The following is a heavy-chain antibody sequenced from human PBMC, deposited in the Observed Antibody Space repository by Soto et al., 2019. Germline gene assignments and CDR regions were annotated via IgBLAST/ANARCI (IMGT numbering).Heavy chain of an antibody. Sequence: QVQLQQWGAGLLKPSETLSLTCAVYGGSFSGYYWSWIRQPPGKGLEWIGEINHSGSTNYNPSLKSRVTISVDTSKNQFSLKLSSVTAADTAVYYCLRAAGGGYGYFDLWGRGTLVTVSS. V-gene: IGHV4-34*01. J-gene: IGHJ2*01. CDR1: GGSFSGYY. D-gene: IGHD2-15*01. CDR3: LRAAGGGYGYFDL. CDR2: INHSGST.